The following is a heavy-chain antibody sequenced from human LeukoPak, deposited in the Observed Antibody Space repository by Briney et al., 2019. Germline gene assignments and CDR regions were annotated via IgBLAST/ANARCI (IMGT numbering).Heavy chain of an antibody. J-gene: IGHJ6*02. CDR3: AKVDTYSSYYYYGMDV. Sequence: SETLSLTCTVSRGSISSYYWSWIRQPPGKGLEWIGYIYYSGSTYYNLSLKSRVTISVDTSKNQFSLKLSSVTAADTAVYYCAKVDTYSSYYYYGMDVWGQGTTVTVSS. CDR2: IYYSGST. D-gene: IGHD5-18*01. CDR1: RGSISSYY. V-gene: IGHV4-59*12.